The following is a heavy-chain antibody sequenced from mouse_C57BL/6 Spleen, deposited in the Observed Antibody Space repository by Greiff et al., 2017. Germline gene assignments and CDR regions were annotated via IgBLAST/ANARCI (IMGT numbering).Heavy chain of an antibody. J-gene: IGHJ2*01. Sequence: EVQLVESGPELVKPGASVKISCKASGYSFTGYYMNWVKQSPEKSLEWIGEINPSTGGTTYNQKFKAKATLTVDKSSSTAYMQLKSLTSEDSAVYYCASHGSSYFDYWGQGTTRTVSS. CDR2: INPSTGGT. D-gene: IGHD1-1*01. V-gene: IGHV1-42*01. CDR3: ASHGSSYFDY. CDR1: GYSFTGYY.